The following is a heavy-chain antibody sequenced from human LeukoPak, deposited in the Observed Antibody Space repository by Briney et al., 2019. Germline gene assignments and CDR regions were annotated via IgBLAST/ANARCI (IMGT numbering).Heavy chain of an antibody. V-gene: IGHV3-48*03. CDR2: ISISGTTI. D-gene: IGHD3-3*01. CDR1: GFSFSSYE. CDR3: ARGTEIFTIFGVVIYYFDY. Sequence: GGSLRLSCAASGFSFSSYEMNWVRQAPGKGLEWVSYISISGTTIYYADSVKGRFTISRDNAKNSLYLQMNSLRAEDTAVYYCARGTEIFTIFGVVIYYFDYWGQGTLVTASS. J-gene: IGHJ4*02.